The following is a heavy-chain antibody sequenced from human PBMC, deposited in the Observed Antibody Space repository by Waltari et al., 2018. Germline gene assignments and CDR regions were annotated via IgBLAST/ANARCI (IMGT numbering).Heavy chain of an antibody. CDR1: GGSISSSSYY. CDR2: IYYSGST. V-gene: IGHV4-39*01. D-gene: IGHD3-3*01. Sequence: QLQLQESGPGLVKPSETLSLTCTVSGGSISSSSYYWGWIRQPPGKGLEWIGSIYYSGSTYYNPSLKSRVTISVDTSKNQFSLKLSSVTAADTAVYYCARGGRDDFWSGYYTGWFDPWGQGTLVTVSS. J-gene: IGHJ5*02. CDR3: ARGGRDDFWSGYYTGWFDP.